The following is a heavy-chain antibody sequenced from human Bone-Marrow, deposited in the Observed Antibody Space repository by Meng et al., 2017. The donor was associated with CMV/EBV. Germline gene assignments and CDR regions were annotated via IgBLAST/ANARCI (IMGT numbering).Heavy chain of an antibody. D-gene: IGHD1-26*01. J-gene: IGHJ4*02. CDR2: MYNSGST. V-gene: IGHV4-59*01. Sequence: SETLSLTCTVSGGSISNYYWSWIRQPPGKGLEWIGYMYNSGSTNYNPSLKSRVTTSVDTSKNQFSLKLSSVTAADTAVYYCARDAGASPFDYWGQGTLVTVSS. CDR3: ARDAGASPFDY. CDR1: GGSISNYY.